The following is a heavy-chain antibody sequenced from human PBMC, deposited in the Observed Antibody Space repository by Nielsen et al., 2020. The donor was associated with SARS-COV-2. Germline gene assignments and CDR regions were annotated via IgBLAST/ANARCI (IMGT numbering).Heavy chain of an antibody. CDR3: AKVLLWFGDYYYYGMDV. CDR1: GFTFSSYG. V-gene: IGHV3-30*18. D-gene: IGHD3-10*01. Sequence: SLKISCAASGFTFSSYGMHWVRQAPGKGLEWVAVISYDGSNKYYADSVKGRFTISRDNSKNTLYLQMNSLRAEDTAVYYCAKVLLWFGDYYYYGMDVWGQGTTVTVSS. CDR2: ISYDGSNK. J-gene: IGHJ6*02.